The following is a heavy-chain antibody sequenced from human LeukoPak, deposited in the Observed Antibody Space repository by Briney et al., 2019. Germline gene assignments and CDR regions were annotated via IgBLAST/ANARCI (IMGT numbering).Heavy chain of an antibody. CDR3: ARDYDPLYYYDSSGAYNWFDP. V-gene: IGHV1-18*04. D-gene: IGHD3-22*01. CDR2: ISAYNGNT. CDR1: GYTFTNYY. J-gene: IGHJ5*02. Sequence: GASVKVSCKASGYTFTNYYIHWVRQAPGQGLEWMGWISAYNGNTNYAQKLQGRVTMTTDTSTSTAYMELRSLRSDDTAVYYCARDYDPLYYYDSSGAYNWFDPWGQGTLVTVSS.